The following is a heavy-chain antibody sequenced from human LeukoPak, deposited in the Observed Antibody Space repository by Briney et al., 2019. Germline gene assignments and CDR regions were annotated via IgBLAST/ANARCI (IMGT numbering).Heavy chain of an antibody. D-gene: IGHD4-17*01. CDR3: AREHTTVTSLLDY. Sequence: PGGSLRLSCAASGFTFSGYSMNWVRQAPGKGLEWVAVIWYDGNNKYYADSVKGRFTISRDSSKNTMYLQMNSLRAEDTAVYYCAREHTTVTSLLDYWGQGTLVTVSS. J-gene: IGHJ4*02. CDR1: GFTFSGYS. V-gene: IGHV3-33*08. CDR2: IWYDGNNK.